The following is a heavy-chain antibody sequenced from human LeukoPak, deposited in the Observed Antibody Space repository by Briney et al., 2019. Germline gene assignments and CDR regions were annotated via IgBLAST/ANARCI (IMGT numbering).Heavy chain of an antibody. CDR1: GFTFSSFW. D-gene: IGHD3-16*01. J-gene: IGHJ4*02. V-gene: IGHV3-7*01. CDR2: IKQDGSEK. CDR3: ARVGLGGYYFDY. Sequence: GGPLRLSCAASGFTFSSFWMSWVRQAPGKGLEWVANIKQDGSEKYYVDSVKGRFTISRDNAKNSLYLQMNSLRAEDTAVYYCARVGLGGYYFDYWGQGTLVTVSS.